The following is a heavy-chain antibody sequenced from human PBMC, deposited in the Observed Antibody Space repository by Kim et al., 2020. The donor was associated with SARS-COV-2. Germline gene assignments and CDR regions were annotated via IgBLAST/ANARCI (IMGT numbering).Heavy chain of an antibody. CDR3: VRGQQWLIKN. CDR1: GFTFDDYA. V-gene: IGHV3-43*02. Sequence: GGSLRLSCAASGFTFDDYAIQWVRQVPGKGLEWVSLISRDGGEIKYADSVKGRFTISRDNSKKSVYLQMHSLRSEDTALYYCVRGQQWLIKNWGQGTQVTVSS. CDR2: ISRDGGEI. J-gene: IGHJ4*02. D-gene: IGHD6-19*01.